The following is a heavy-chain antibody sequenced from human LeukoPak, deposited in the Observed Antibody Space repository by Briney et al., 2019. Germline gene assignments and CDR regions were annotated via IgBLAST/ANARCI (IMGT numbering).Heavy chain of an antibody. D-gene: IGHD2-15*01. V-gene: IGHV1-69*04. J-gene: IGHJ2*01. Sequence: ASVKVSCKASGGTFSSYAISWVRQAPGQGLEWMGRIIPILGIANYAQKFQGRVTITADKSTSTAYMELSSLRSEDTAVYYCARDRVDIWYFDLWGRGTLVTVSS. CDR2: IIPILGIA. CDR1: GGTFSSYA. CDR3: ARDRVDIWYFDL.